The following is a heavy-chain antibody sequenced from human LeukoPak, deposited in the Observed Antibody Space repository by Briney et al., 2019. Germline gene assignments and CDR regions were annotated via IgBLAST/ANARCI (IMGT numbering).Heavy chain of an antibody. CDR1: GFTFSSYG. D-gene: IGHD5-18*01. V-gene: IGHV3-30*03. Sequence: GGSLRLSCAASGFTFSSYGMHWVRQAPGKGLEWVAVILYDGSNKYYADSVKGRFTISRDNSKNTLYLQMNSLRTEDTAVYYCARDQRIGGYSYGLTGNFDYWGQGTLVTVSS. CDR3: ARDQRIGGYSYGLTGNFDY. CDR2: ILYDGSNK. J-gene: IGHJ4*02.